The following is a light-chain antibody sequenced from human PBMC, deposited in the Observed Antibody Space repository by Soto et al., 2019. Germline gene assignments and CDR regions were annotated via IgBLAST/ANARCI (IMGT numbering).Light chain of an antibody. Sequence: QSALTQPASVSGSPGQSITISCTGTSSDVGSYDFVSWYQQHPGKAPKLLIYEGSKRPSGVSDRFSGSKSGNTASLTISGLQAQEEADYHCSSYAGMRTYVFGSGTKLTVL. CDR3: SSYAGMRTYV. V-gene: IGLV2-23*01. J-gene: IGLJ1*01. CDR2: EGS. CDR1: SSDVGSYDF.